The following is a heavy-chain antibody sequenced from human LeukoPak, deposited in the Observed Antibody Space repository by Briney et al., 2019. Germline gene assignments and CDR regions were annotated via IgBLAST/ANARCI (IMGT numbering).Heavy chain of an antibody. CDR3: ARAGYYGDDAFDL. J-gene: IGHJ3*01. D-gene: IGHD2/OR15-2a*01. V-gene: IGHV3-7*01. Sequence: QPGGSQRLSCVASGFIIGSYWMSWVRQAPGKGLEWVANIRQDGSEKYYVDSVKGRLTISRDNAKNSLYLQMNNLTAADTAIYYCARAGYYGDDAFDLWGQGTRVTVSS. CDR1: GFIIGSYW. CDR2: IRQDGSEK.